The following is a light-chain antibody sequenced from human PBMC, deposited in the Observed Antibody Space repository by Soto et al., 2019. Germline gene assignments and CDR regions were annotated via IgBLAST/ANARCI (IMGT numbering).Light chain of an antibody. CDR1: QSISSY. J-gene: IGKJ4*01. CDR2: AAS. Sequence: DIQMTQSPSSLSASVGDRVTITCRASQSISSYLNWYQQKPGKAPKLLIYAASSLRSGVPSRFSGSGSGTDFTLNISTLQPEDFATYDCQESYSTPLTFGGGTKVEIK. V-gene: IGKV1-39*01. CDR3: QESYSTPLT.